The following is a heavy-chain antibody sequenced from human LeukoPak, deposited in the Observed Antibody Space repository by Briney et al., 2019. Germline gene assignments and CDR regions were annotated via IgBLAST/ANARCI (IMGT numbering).Heavy chain of an antibody. V-gene: IGHV1-69*05. CDR3: ARAGDYYDSSGYPFDY. CDR2: IIPIFGTA. Sequence: SVKVSCKASGGTFSSYAISWVRQAPGQGLEWMGGIIPIFGTANYAQKFQGRVTITTDESTSTAYMELSSLRSEDTAVYYCARAGDYYDSSGYPFDYWGRGTLVTVSS. J-gene: IGHJ4*02. CDR1: GGTFSSYA. D-gene: IGHD3-22*01.